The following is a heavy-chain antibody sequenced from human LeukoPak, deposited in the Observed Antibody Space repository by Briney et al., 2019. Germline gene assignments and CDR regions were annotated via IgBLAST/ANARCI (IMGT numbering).Heavy chain of an antibody. CDR2: VYYTGNT. J-gene: IGHJ5*02. CDR3: ARHPLGWLVQARFDP. D-gene: IGHD6-19*01. V-gene: IGHV4-59*08. Sequence: SETLSLTCTVSGDSLSSYYWSWIRQPPGKGLEWIGYVYYTGNTNYNPSLKSRVTISVDTSKNQFSLKLSSVTAADTAVYYCARHPLGWLVQARFDPWGQGTLVTVSS. CDR1: GDSLSSYY.